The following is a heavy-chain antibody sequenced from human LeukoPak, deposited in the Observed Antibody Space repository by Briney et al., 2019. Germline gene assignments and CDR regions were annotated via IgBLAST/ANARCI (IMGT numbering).Heavy chain of an antibody. Sequence: SSETPSLTCSVSGGSITSSSYCWSWIRQPPGKGLEWIGSIYSSGSTYYNPSLKSRVTISVDTSRNHFSLKLSSVTAADTAVYYCARLPVVVVPAWFDPWGQGTLVTVSS. V-gene: IGHV4-39*02. CDR1: GGSITSSSYC. D-gene: IGHD2-15*01. CDR2: IYSSGST. J-gene: IGHJ5*02. CDR3: ARLPVVVVPAWFDP.